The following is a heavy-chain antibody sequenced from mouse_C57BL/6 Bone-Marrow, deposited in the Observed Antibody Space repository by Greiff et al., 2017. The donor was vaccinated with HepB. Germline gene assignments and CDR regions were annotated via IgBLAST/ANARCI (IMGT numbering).Heavy chain of an antibody. V-gene: IGHV1-50*01. J-gene: IGHJ4*01. CDR1: GYTFTSYW. D-gene: IGHD1-1*01. Sequence: VQLQQPGAELVKPGASVKLSCKASGYTFTSYWMQWVKQRPGQGLEWIGEIDPSDSYTNYNQKFKGKATLTVDTSSSTAYMQLSSLTSEDSAVYYCARGVVARAMDYWGQGTSVTVSS. CDR2: IDPSDSYT. CDR3: ARGVVARAMDY.